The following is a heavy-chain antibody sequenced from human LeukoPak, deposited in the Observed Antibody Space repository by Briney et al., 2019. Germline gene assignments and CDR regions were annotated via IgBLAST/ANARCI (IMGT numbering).Heavy chain of an antibody. CDR1: GFTFSSYR. D-gene: IGHD4-17*01. J-gene: IGHJ4*02. CDR3: ARDPRGATVTSLKIDY. CDR2: ISSGRTYI. Sequence: GGSLRLSCAGSGFTFSSYRMNWVRQAPGKGLEWVSSISSGRTYIYYADSVKGRFTISRDNAQNSLYLQMNSLRAEDTAVYYLARDPRGATVTSLKIDYWGQGTLVTVSS. V-gene: IGHV3-21*01.